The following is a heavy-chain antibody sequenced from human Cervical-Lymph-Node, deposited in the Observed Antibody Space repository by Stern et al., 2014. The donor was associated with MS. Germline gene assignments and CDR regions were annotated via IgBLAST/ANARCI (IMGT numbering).Heavy chain of an antibody. CDR1: GGSISSVGYY. CDR2: RYYSGST. Sequence: QVQLQESGPGLVKPSQTLSLTCTVSGGSISSVGYYWTWLRQHPGKGLEWIGYRYYSGSTFYNPSLKSRSSISVDTSKNQFSLKVTSGTSADTALYYCARSDRLWGSIDYWGQGTLVTVSS. D-gene: IGHD3-16*01. CDR3: ARSDRLWGSIDY. J-gene: IGHJ4*02. V-gene: IGHV4-31*03.